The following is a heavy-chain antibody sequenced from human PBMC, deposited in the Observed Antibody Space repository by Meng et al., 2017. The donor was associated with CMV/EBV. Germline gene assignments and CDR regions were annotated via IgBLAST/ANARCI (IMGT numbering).Heavy chain of an antibody. CDR1: GYTFTGYY. CDR3: ATETQYYDSSGYPLR. V-gene: IGHV1-2*02. J-gene: IGHJ4*02. Sequence: ASVKVSCQASGYTFTGYYMHWVRQAPGQGLEWMGWINPNSGGTNYAQKFQGRVTMTRDTSISTAYMELSRLRSDDTAVYYCATETQYYDSSGYPLRWGQGTLVTVSS. D-gene: IGHD3-22*01. CDR2: INPNSGGT.